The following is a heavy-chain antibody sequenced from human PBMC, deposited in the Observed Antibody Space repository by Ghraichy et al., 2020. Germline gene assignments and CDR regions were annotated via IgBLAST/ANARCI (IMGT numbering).Heavy chain of an antibody. Sequence: SQNLSLTCTVSGGSISSYYWSWIRQPPGKGLEWIGYIYYSGSTNYNPSLKSRVTISVDTSKNQFSLKLSSVTAADTAVYYCARKQLAWFDPWGQGTLVTVSS. V-gene: IGHV4-59*01. J-gene: IGHJ5*02. D-gene: IGHD6-13*01. CDR3: ARKQLAWFDP. CDR2: IYYSGST. CDR1: GGSISSYY.